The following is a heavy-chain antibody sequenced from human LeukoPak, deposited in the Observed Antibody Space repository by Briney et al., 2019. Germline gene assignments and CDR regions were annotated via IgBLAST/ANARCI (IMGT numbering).Heavy chain of an antibody. CDR1: GFTFSSYA. V-gene: IGHV3-23*01. J-gene: IGHJ4*02. CDR2: ISGSGGST. CDR3: SKVPGSFKKYFDY. D-gene: IGHD1-26*01. Sequence: GGSLRLSCAASGFTFSSYAMSWVRQAPGKGLEGVSAISGSGGSTYYADSVKGRFTISRDNSKNTLYLQMNRLRAEDPAVYYCSKVPGSFKKYFDYWGQGTLVTVSS.